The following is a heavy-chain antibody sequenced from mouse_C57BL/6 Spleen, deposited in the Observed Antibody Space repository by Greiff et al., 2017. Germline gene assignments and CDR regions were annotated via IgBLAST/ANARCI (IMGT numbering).Heavy chain of an antibody. J-gene: IGHJ4*01. CDR2: IDPSSGGT. Sequence: QVQLQQPGAELVKPGASVKLSCKASGYTFTSYWMHWVKQRPGRGLEWIGRIDPSSGGTKYNEKFKSKATLTVDTSSSTAYMQLSSLTSEDSAVYYYAGWYIYYSSSSEGAMDYWGQGTSVTVSS. CDR3: AGWYIYYSSSSEGAMDY. CDR1: GYTFTSYW. D-gene: IGHD1-1*01. V-gene: IGHV1-72*01.